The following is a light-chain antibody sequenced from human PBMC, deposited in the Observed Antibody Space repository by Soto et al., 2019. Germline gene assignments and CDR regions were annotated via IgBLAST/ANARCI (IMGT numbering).Light chain of an antibody. Sequence: DIQMTQSPSSLSASVGDRVTITCRPSRGIGNALAWYQQKPGTVPKLLIHSASTLQSGVPSRFSGSGSGTDFTLTISSLQPEDVATYYCQKYNSAVDTFGGGTKVDIK. CDR1: RGIGNA. CDR3: QKYNSAVDT. CDR2: SAS. V-gene: IGKV1-27*01. J-gene: IGKJ4*01.